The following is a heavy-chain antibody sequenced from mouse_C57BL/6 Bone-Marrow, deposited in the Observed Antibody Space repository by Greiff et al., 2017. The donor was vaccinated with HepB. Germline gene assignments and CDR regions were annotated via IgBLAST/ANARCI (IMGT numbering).Heavy chain of an antibody. CDR2: IRNKANGYTT. CDR1: GFTFTDYY. V-gene: IGHV7-3*01. D-gene: IGHD2-3*01. CDR3: ARSIYDGYYAYYLDY. Sequence: EVKLVESGGGLVQPGGSLSLSCAASGFTFTDYYMSWVRQPPGKALEWLGFIRNKANGYTTEYSASVKGRFTISRDNSQSILYLQMNALRAEDSATYYCARSIYDGYYAYYLDYWCQGTTLTVSS. J-gene: IGHJ2*01.